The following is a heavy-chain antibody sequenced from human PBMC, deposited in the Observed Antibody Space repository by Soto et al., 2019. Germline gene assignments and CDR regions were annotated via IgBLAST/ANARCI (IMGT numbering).Heavy chain of an antibody. CDR2: IWYDGSNK. CDR3: ARYNSEYMVV. Sequence: QVQLVESGGGVVQPGTSLRLSCAASGFTFNNYGMHWVRQAPGKGLEWVAVIWYDGSNKYYADSVKGRFTISRDNSKNTLYLHMNSLRVEDTAVYYCARYNSEYMVVWGKGTTVILSS. D-gene: IGHD1-20*01. CDR1: GFTFNNYG. V-gene: IGHV3-33*01. J-gene: IGHJ6*03.